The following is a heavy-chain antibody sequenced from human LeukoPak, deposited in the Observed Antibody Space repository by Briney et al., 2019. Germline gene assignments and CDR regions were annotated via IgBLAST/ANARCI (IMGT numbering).Heavy chain of an antibody. CDR3: VRGSMVSKPGDF. CDR1: GVSVNSRSFY. V-gene: IGHV4-39*01. D-gene: IGHD2/OR15-2a*01. J-gene: IGHJ4*02. Sequence: SETLSLTCSVSGVSVNSRSFYWNWVRQAPGKGLEWIGSIYSSGNVYQSPSLQCRAAISVDASNNSFSLTLHSVTAADTGVYFCVRGSMVSKPGDFWGRGTLVIVSS. CDR2: IYSSGNV.